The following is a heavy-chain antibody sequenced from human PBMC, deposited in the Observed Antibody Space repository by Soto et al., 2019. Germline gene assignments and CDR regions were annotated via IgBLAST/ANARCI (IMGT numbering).Heavy chain of an antibody. V-gene: IGHV1-69*13. CDR3: ARGRNGYSYGVFDY. CDR1: GGTFSSYA. D-gene: IGHD5-18*01. J-gene: IGHJ4*02. Sequence: ASVKVSWKASGGTFSSYAISWVRQAPGQGLEWMGGIIPIFGTANYAQKFQGRVTITADESTSTAYMELSSLRSEDTPVYYCARGRNGYSYGVFDYRAQRTPVPVSS. CDR2: IIPIFGTA.